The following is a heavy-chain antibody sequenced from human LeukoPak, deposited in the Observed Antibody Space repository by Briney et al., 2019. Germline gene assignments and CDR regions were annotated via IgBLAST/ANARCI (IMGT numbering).Heavy chain of an antibody. Sequence: PSETLSLTCTVSGGSISSYYWSWIRQPPGKGLEWIGYIYYSGSTNYNPSLKSRVTISVDTSKNQFSLKLSSVTAADTAVYYCAREYDSSGYYYGPGNSFDPWGQGTLVTVSS. CDR3: AREYDSSGYYYGPGNSFDP. V-gene: IGHV4-59*01. D-gene: IGHD3-22*01. J-gene: IGHJ5*02. CDR1: GGSISSYY. CDR2: IYYSGST.